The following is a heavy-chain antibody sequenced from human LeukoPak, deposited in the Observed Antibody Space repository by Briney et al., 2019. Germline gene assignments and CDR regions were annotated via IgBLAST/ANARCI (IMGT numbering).Heavy chain of an antibody. CDR2: INPNSGGT. V-gene: IGHV1-2*06. CDR1: GYTLTDYY. J-gene: IGHJ4*02. CDR3: ARVGYYESSGYYEY. Sequence: ASVKVSCKASGYTLTDYYMHWVRQAPGQGLEWMGRINPNSGGTNYAQKFQGTVTMTRDTSISTVYMELSRLRSDDTAVYYRARVGYYESSGYYEYWGQGTLVTVSS. D-gene: IGHD3-22*01.